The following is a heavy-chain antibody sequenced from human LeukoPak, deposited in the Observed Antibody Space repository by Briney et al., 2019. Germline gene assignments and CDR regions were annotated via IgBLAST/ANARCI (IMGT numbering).Heavy chain of an antibody. CDR2: ISSSGRSI. Sequence: PGGSLRLSCGASGVTISTYEMNWVRQAPGKGLEWVSYISSSGRSIYYADSVGGRFTISRDNAKNSLYLQMNSLRAEDTAVYYCARGDTGDQGYFDYWGQGTLVTVSS. V-gene: IGHV3-48*03. CDR1: GVTISTYE. CDR3: ARGDTGDQGYFDY. D-gene: IGHD7-27*01. J-gene: IGHJ4*02.